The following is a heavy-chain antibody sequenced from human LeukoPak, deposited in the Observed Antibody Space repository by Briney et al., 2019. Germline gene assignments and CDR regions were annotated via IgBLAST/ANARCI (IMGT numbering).Heavy chain of an antibody. V-gene: IGHV3-23*01. CDR2: ISGSGGST. Sequence: PGGSLTLSCAASGFTFSSYAMSWVRQAPGTGLESVSAISGSGGSTYYADSVTGRFTISRDSSKHTLYLQINSLRAEDTAVYYCANNGSSERMGGVDYWGQGTLVTVSS. D-gene: IGHD3-16*01. J-gene: IGHJ4*02. CDR3: ANNGSSERMGGVDY. CDR1: GFTFSSYA.